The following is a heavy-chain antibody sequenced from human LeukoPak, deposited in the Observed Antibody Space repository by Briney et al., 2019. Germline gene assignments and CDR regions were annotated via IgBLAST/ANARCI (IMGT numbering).Heavy chain of an antibody. CDR1: GFTFSSYW. CDR3: ARDQRYFDWLFPGSYFDY. CDR2: IKQDGSEK. Sequence: GGSLRLSCAASGFTFSSYWMNWVRQAPGKGLEWVANIKQDGSEKYYVDSVKGRFTISRDNAKNSLYLQMNSLRAEDTAVYYCARDQRYFDWLFPGSYFDYWGQGTLVTVSS. D-gene: IGHD3-9*01. V-gene: IGHV3-7*03. J-gene: IGHJ4*02.